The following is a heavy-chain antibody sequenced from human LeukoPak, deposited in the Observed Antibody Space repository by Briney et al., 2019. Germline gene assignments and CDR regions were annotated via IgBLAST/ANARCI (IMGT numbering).Heavy chain of an antibody. D-gene: IGHD3-22*01. CDR2: IIPIFGTA. Sequence: GASVKVSCKASGGTFSSYAISWVRQAPGQGLEWMGGIIPIFGTANYAQKFQGRVTITADESTSTAYMELSSLRSEDTAVYYCARGEIRFDDSRGYNYYYYYMDVWGKGTTVT. J-gene: IGHJ6*03. CDR1: GGTFSSYA. CDR3: ARGEIRFDDSRGYNYYYYYMDV. V-gene: IGHV1-69*01.